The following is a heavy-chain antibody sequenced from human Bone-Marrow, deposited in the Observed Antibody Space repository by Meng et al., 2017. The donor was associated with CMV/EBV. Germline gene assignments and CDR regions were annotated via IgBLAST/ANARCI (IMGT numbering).Heavy chain of an antibody. CDR2: IKQDGSET. Sequence: GESLKISCAASGFTFSSYWMSWVRQAPGKGLEWVANIKQDGSETFYVDSVKGRFTISRDNAKNSLYLQMNSLRVEDTAIYYCARDVRHRDSGPPWGQGALVTVSS. V-gene: IGHV3-7*01. J-gene: IGHJ5*02. CDR1: GFTFSSYW. D-gene: IGHD3-10*02. CDR3: ARDVRHRDSGPP.